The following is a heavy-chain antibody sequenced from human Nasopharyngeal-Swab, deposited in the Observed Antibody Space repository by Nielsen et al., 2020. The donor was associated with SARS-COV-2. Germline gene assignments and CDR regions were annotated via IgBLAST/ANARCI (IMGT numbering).Heavy chain of an antibody. Sequence: GESLKISCAASGFTFSSYWMSWVRQAPGKGLERVANIKQDGSEKYYVDSVKGRFTISRDNAKNSLYLQMNSLRAEDTAVYYCARARAAGRNNWFDPWGQGTLVTVSS. D-gene: IGHD6-13*01. V-gene: IGHV3-7*01. CDR2: IKQDGSEK. CDR1: GFTFSSYW. CDR3: ARARAAGRNNWFDP. J-gene: IGHJ5*02.